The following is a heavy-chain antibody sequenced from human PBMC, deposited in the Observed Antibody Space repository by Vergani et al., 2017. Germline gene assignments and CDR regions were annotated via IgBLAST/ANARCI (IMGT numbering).Heavy chain of an antibody. D-gene: IGHD2-21*01. CDR1: GGSISSYY. V-gene: IGHV4-59*01. CDR2: IYYSGST. CDR3: ARDLTYGGKPTL. J-gene: IGHJ4*02. Sequence: QVQLQESGPGLVKPSETLSLTCTVSGGSISSYYWSWIRQPPGKGLEWIGYIYYSGSTNYNPSLKSRVTISVDTSKNQFSLKLSSVTAADTAVYYCARDLTYGGKPTLWGQGTLVTVSS.